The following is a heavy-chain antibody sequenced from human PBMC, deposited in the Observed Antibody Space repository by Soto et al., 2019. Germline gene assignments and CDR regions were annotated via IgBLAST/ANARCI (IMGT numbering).Heavy chain of an antibody. CDR3: AKVPPGIIGTPKGGRQWLVPWFDP. CDR1: GFTFSSYA. Sequence: GGSLRLSCAASGFTFSSYAMSWVRQAPGKGLEWVSAISGSGGSTYYADSVKGRYTISRDNSKNTLYLQMNSLRAEDTAVYYCAKVPPGIIGTPKGGRQWLVPWFDPWGQGTLVTVSS. J-gene: IGHJ5*02. V-gene: IGHV3-23*01. CDR2: ISGSGGST. D-gene: IGHD6-19*01.